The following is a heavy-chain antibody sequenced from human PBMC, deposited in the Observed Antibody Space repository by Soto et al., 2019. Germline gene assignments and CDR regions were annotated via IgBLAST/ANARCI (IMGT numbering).Heavy chain of an antibody. CDR2: LSVGNGDT. V-gene: IGHV1-3*01. D-gene: IGHD2-15*01. Sequence: ASVKVSCKASGDTRTDFSMHWVRQAPGQRPEWMGWLSVGNGDTKYSQKFQGRVTITRDTSARTAYMELSDLRSEDTAVYYCATSEGDCGGGSCYNYFYYYGMDVWGQGTTVTVSS. CDR1: GDTRTDFS. J-gene: IGHJ6*02. CDR3: ATSEGDCGGGSCYNYFYYYGMDV.